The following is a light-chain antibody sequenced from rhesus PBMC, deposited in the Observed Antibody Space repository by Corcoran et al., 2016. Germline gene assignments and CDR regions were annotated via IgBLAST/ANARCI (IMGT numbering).Light chain of an antibody. CDR1: QDISSH. J-gene: IGKJ4*01. CDR3: QQHHDYPLT. CDR2: FTS. Sequence: DIQMTQSPSALSASVGDTVTITCRASQDISSHLAWYQQKPGKAPKPLIYFTSNLQSGVPSRFSGSGSGTEFNLTISSLQPEDFAVYYCQQHHDYPLTFGGGTKGEIK. V-gene: IGKV1S14*01.